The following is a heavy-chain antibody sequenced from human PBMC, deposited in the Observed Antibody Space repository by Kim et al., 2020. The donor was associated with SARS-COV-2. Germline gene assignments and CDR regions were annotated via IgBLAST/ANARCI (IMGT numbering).Heavy chain of an antibody. CDR3: ARSNIQRGYYAVDY. CDR1: GGSINNGRYY. D-gene: IGHD4-17*01. CDR2: ISYSGST. Sequence: SETLSLTCSVSGGSINNGRYYWSWIRQHPGKGLEWIGYISYSGSTYYNPSLKSRLTISVDTSKNQFSLKLSSVTAADTAMYYCARSNIQRGYYAVDYWC. J-gene: IGHJ4*01. V-gene: IGHV4-31*02.